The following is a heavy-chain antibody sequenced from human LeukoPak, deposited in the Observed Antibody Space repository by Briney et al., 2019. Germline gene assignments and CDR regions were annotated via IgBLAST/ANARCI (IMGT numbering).Heavy chain of an antibody. CDR2: ISSYGGST. J-gene: IGHJ6*02. Sequence: GGSLRLSCAASGFTFSSYAMHWVRQAPGKGLEYVSAISSYGGSTYYANSVKGRFTISRDNSKNTLYLQMGSLRAEDMAVYYCARVQVEYYYDSSGYSHYYYGMDVWGQGTTVTVSS. CDR1: GFTFSSYA. CDR3: ARVQVEYYYDSSGYSHYYYGMDV. V-gene: IGHV3-64*01. D-gene: IGHD3-22*01.